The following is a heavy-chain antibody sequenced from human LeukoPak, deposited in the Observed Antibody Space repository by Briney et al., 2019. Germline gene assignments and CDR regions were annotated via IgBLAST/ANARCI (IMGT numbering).Heavy chain of an antibody. CDR1: GFTFSSYE. CDR2: ISGSGTTI. Sequence: GGSLRLSCAASGFTFSSYEMNWVRQAAGKGLEWVSHISGSGTTIYYADSVRGRFTISRDNAKNSLSLQMNSLRAEDTALYYCARTSYGDYAASVDYWGQGTLVTVSS. V-gene: IGHV3-48*03. CDR3: ARTSYGDYAASVDY. J-gene: IGHJ4*02. D-gene: IGHD4-17*01.